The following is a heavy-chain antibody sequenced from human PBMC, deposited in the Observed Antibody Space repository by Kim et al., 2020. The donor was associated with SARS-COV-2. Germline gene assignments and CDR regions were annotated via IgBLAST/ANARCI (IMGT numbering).Heavy chain of an antibody. J-gene: IGHJ6*02. CDR2: INWNGGST. CDR3: ARGGARKLLWFGELLESLNRDDFYYYGMDV. CDR1: GFTFDDYG. D-gene: IGHD3-10*01. Sequence: GGSLRLSCAASGFTFDDYGMSWVRQAPGKGLEWVSGINWNGGSTGYADSVKGRFTISRDNAKNSLYLQMNSLRAEDTALYYCARGGARKLLWFGELLESLNRDDFYYYGMDVWGQGTTVTVSS. V-gene: IGHV3-20*04.